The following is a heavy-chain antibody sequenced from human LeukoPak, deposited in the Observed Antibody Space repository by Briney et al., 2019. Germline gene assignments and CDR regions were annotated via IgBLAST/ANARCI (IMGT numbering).Heavy chain of an antibody. V-gene: IGHV1-18*01. J-gene: IGHJ4*02. CDR1: GYTFTSYG. CDR3: ARVGDILTGYPYYFDY. Sequence: GASVKVSCKASGYTFTSYGISWVRQAPGQGLEWMGWISAYNGNIDYAQKLQGRVTMTTDTSTSTAYMELRSLRFDDTAVYHCARVGDILTGYPYYFDYWGQGTLVTVSS. CDR2: ISAYNGNI. D-gene: IGHD3-9*01.